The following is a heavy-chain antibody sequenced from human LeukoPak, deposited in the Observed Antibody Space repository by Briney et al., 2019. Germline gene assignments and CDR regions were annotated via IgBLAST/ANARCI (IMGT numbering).Heavy chain of an antibody. Sequence: SETLSLTCTVSGASISNSNWNWIRQPPGKGPEWLGYITHSGGTNYNPSLKSRITISMDTSKNHFSLKLTSVTTADTAFYYCARDSVYATNWYDPWGQGILVTVSS. D-gene: IGHD2-8*01. V-gene: IGHV4-59*01. CDR1: GASISNSN. J-gene: IGHJ5*01. CDR3: ARDSVYATNWYDP. CDR2: ITHSGGT.